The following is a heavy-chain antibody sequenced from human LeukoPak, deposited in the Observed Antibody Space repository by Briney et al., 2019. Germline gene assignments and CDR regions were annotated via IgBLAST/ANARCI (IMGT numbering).Heavy chain of an antibody. V-gene: IGHV1-18*01. Sequence: ASVKVSCKASGYTFTSYGISWVRQAPGQGLEWMGWISAYNGNTNYAQKLQGRVTMTTDTSTSTAYMELRSLRSDDTAVYFCARDTSPWSSPCGNGKCYYDACDIWGQGTVVTVAS. CDR2: ISAYNGNT. D-gene: IGHD2-8*01. CDR3: ARDTSPWSSPCGNGKCYYDACDI. CDR1: GYTFTSYG. J-gene: IGHJ3*02.